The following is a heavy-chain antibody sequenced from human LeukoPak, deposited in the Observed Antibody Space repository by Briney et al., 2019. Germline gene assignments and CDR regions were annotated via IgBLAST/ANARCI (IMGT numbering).Heavy chain of an antibody. D-gene: IGHD6-13*01. J-gene: IGHJ5*02. Sequence: PGGSLRLSCAASGFTFSSYWMHWVCQAPGKGLVWVSRINSDGSSTSYADSVKGRFTISRDNAKNTLYLQMNSLRAEDTAVYYCARVSSSWYFWFDPWGQGTLVTVSS. V-gene: IGHV3-74*01. CDR3: ARVSSSWYFWFDP. CDR2: INSDGSST. CDR1: GFTFSSYW.